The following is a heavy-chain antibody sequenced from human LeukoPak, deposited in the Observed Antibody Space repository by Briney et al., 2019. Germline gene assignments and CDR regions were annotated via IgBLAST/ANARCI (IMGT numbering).Heavy chain of an antibody. CDR1: GYSFTTYW. CDR2: IYPGDSDT. D-gene: IGHD5-18*01. J-gene: IGHJ6*02. CDR3: ARHPYSYGSSAVMDV. V-gene: IGHV5-51*01. Sequence: GESLKISCKGSGYSFTTYWIGWVRQMPGKGLEWMGIIYPGDSDTRYSPSFQGQVTISADKSISTAYLQWSSLKASDTAMYYCARHPYSYGSSAVMDVWGQGTTVTVSS.